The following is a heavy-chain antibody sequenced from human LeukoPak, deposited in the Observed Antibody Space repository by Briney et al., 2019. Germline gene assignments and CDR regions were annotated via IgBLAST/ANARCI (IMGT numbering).Heavy chain of an antibody. J-gene: IGHJ3*01. CDR3: ASFRDTDN. Sequence: SGGSLRLSCEVSGLTFSNVWMRWVRQTPGQGLVWVCRINTAGSTVYADPVKGRFTISRDNAKNMVYLQMNSLRTEDTAVYYCASFRDTDNWGRGTMVTVSS. CDR2: INTAGST. D-gene: IGHD2-21*01. V-gene: IGHV3-74*01. CDR1: GLTFSNVW.